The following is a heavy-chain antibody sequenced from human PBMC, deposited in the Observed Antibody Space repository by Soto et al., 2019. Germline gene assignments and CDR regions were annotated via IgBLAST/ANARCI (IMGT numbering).Heavy chain of an antibody. Sequence: EVQLVESGGGLIQPGGSLTLSCTASGFTLGDYWMHWVRQIPGKGLVWVSRINKDGSVTNYAESVTGRFTIARDNANNTLFLQMTSLRADETAVYYCARDISNGYNSYWGQGTRVTVSS. J-gene: IGHJ4*02. CDR3: ARDISNGYNSY. V-gene: IGHV3-74*01. CDR2: INKDGSVT. D-gene: IGHD2-2*02. CDR1: GFTLGDYW.